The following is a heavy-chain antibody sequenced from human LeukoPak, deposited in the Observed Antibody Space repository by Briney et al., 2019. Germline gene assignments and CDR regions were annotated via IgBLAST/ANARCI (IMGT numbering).Heavy chain of an antibody. CDR3: ASGFGGRSYYYYMDV. J-gene: IGHJ6*03. V-gene: IGHV4-34*01. CDR2: INHSGST. Sequence: PSETLSLTCAVYGGSSSGYYWSWIRQPPGKGLEWIGEINHSGSTNYNPSLKSRVTISVDTSKTQFSLKLSSVTAADTAVYYCASGFGGRSYYYYMDVWGKGTTVTISS. CDR1: GGSSSGYY. D-gene: IGHD3-16*01.